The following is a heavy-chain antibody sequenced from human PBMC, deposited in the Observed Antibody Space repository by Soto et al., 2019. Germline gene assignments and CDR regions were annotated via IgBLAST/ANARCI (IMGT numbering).Heavy chain of an antibody. CDR3: ATIAVPPAFDI. Sequence: QVQLVESGGGVVQPGRSLRLSCAASGFIFSSYGMNWVRQAPGKGLEWVAVMSFDGSIKYYADSVKGRFTISRDNSKHTLYLQMNSLRAEDKAVYYCATIAVPPAFDIWGQGTMVTVS. D-gene: IGHD2-2*01. CDR2: MSFDGSIK. J-gene: IGHJ3*02. V-gene: IGHV3-30*03. CDR1: GFIFSSYG.